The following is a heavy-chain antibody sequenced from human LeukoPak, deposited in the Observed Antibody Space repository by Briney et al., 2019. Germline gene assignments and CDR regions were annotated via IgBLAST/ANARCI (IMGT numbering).Heavy chain of an antibody. CDR3: VKDRIAVAGTPFDY. Sequence: PGGSLRLSCAASGFTFSSYAMHWVRQAPGKGLEYVSAISSNGSSTYYADSVKGRFTISRDNSKNTLYLQMSSLRAEDTAVYYCVKDRIAVAGTPFDYWGQGTLVTVSS. CDR1: GFTFSSYA. CDR2: ISSNGSST. D-gene: IGHD6-19*01. V-gene: IGHV3-64D*09. J-gene: IGHJ4*02.